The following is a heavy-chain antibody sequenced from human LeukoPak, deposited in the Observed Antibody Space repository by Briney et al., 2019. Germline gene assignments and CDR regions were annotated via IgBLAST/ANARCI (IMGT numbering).Heavy chain of an antibody. CDR3: ARAVRTYDSSGDYLDAFDI. V-gene: IGHV3-74*01. Sequence: GSLRLSCAASGFTFSTYWVHWVRQAPGKGLAWVSHITSDGSSTSYADSVKGRFTISRDNTKNTLYLQMKSLRAEDTAVYYCARAVRTYDSSGDYLDAFDIWGQGTMVTVSS. CDR2: ITSDGSST. D-gene: IGHD3-22*01. CDR1: GFTFSTYW. J-gene: IGHJ3*02.